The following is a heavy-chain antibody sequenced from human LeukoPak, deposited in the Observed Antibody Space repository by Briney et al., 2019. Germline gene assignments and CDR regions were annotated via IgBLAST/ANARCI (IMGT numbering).Heavy chain of an antibody. CDR1: GFTFSSYA. V-gene: IGHV3-23*01. Sequence: GGALRLSCAASGFTFSSYAMSWVRQAPGKGLEWVSAISGSGGSTYYADSVKGRFTISRDNSKNTLYLQMNSLRAEDTAVYYCAKGRNQWELLPEFDYWGQGTLVTVSS. CDR3: AKGRNQWELLPEFDY. J-gene: IGHJ4*02. D-gene: IGHD1-26*01. CDR2: ISGSGGST.